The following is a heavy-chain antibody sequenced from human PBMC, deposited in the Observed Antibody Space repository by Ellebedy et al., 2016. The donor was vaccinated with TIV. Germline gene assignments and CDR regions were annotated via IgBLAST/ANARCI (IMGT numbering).Heavy chain of an antibody. V-gene: IGHV3-21*01. J-gene: IGHJ6*02. D-gene: IGHD2-2*01. CDR1: GFTFSSYS. CDR3: AKQKPNAYALDYYYYGMDV. CDR2: ISSSSSYI. Sequence: GESLKISXAASGFTFSSYSMNWVRQAPGKGLEWVSSISSSSSYIYYADSVKGRFTISRDNAKNSLYLQMNSLRAEDTAVYYCAKQKPNAYALDYYYYGMDVWGQGTTVTVSS.